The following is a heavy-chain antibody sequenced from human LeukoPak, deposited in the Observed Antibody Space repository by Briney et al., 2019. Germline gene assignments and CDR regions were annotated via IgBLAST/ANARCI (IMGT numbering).Heavy chain of an antibody. CDR3: ARPRGYADQNFDY. CDR2: ISGSGGST. J-gene: IGHJ4*02. Sequence: GGSLRLSCAVSGFTFSSYAMSWVRQAPGKGLEWVSAISGSGGSTYYADSVKGRFTISRDNSKNTLYLQMNSLRAEDTAVYYCARPRGYADQNFDYWGQGTLVTVSS. D-gene: IGHD5-12*01. V-gene: IGHV3-23*01. CDR1: GFTFSSYA.